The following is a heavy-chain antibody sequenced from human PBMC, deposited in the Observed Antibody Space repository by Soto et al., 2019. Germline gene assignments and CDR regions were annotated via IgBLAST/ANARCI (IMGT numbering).Heavy chain of an antibody. Sequence: GGSLRLSCAASGFTFSSYSMNWVRQAPGKGLEWVSSISSSSSYIYYADSVKGRFTISRDNAKNSLYLQMNSLRAEDTAVYYCARDDLYYYDSSGYPDYWGQGTLVTVSS. CDR3: ARDDLYYYDSSGYPDY. CDR1: GFTFSSYS. J-gene: IGHJ4*02. D-gene: IGHD3-22*01. CDR2: ISSSSSYI. V-gene: IGHV3-21*01.